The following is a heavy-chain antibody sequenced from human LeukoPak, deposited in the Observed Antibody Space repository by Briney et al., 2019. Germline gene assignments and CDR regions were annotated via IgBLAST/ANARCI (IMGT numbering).Heavy chain of an antibody. D-gene: IGHD2-15*01. CDR3: AKAELVGAAGAVGY. Sequence: GGSLRLSCAASGFTFSSYTMSWVRQAPGKGLEWVSAISGSGGSTYYADSVKGRFSISRDNSKNTLYLQMNSLRAEDTAVYYCAKAELVGAAGAVGYWGQGTLVTVSS. CDR2: ISGSGGST. CDR1: GFTFSSYT. V-gene: IGHV3-23*01. J-gene: IGHJ4*02.